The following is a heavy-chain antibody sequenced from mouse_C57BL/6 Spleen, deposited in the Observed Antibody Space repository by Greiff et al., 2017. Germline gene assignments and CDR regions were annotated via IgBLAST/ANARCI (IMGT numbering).Heavy chain of an antibody. CDR1: GYAFSSSW. Sequence: VMLVESGPELVKPGASVKISCKASGYAFSSSWMNWVKQRPGQGLEWIGRIYPGDGDTNYNGKFKGKAPLTADKSSSTANMHLSSLTSEDSAVYCSASSPIAAVVATDDWGKGTTLTGSS. CDR2: IYPGDGDT. V-gene: IGHV1-82*01. D-gene: IGHD1-1*01. J-gene: IGHJ2*01. CDR3: ASSPIAAVVATDD.